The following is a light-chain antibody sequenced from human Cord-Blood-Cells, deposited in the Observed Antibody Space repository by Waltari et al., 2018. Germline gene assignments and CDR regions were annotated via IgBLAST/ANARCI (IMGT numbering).Light chain of an antibody. Sequence: DIQLTQSPSSLSASVGDRVTITCRASQSISSYLNWYQQKPGKAPKLLIYAASSLQSEVPSRFSGSGSGTDVTLTSSSLQPEDFATYYCQQSYSTPYTFGQGTKLEIK. CDR3: QQSYSTPYT. CDR2: AAS. J-gene: IGKJ2*01. CDR1: QSISSY. V-gene: IGKV1-39*01.